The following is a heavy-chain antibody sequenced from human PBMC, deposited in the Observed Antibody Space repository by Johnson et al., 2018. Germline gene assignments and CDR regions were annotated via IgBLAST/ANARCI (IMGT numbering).Heavy chain of an antibody. CDR3: ARGSSWSGWFDP. Sequence: QVQLVQSGAEVKKPGSSVKVSCKASGGTFSSYTISWVRQAPGQGLEWMGRIIPILGIANYAQKFQGRVTITADKSTSTAYMELSSLRSEDTAVYYCARGSSWSGWFDPWGQGTLVTVSS. J-gene: IGHJ5*02. D-gene: IGHD6-13*01. V-gene: IGHV1-69*09. CDR2: IIPILGIA. CDR1: GGTFSSYT.